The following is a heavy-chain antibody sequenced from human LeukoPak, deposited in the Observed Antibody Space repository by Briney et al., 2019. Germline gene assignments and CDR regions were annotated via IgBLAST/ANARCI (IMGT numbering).Heavy chain of an antibody. CDR3: ARDRYRLITMIAYKGLLDY. D-gene: IGHD3-22*01. CDR2: IYSGGTT. J-gene: IGHJ4*02. V-gene: IGHV3-53*01. CDR1: GFTVSSNY. Sequence: AGGSLRLSCAASGFTVSSNYMTWVRQAPGKGLEWVSVIYSGGTTSYTDSVKGRFTISRDNSKNTVYLQMNSLRAEDTAVYYCARDRYRLITMIAYKGLLDYWGQGTLVTVSS.